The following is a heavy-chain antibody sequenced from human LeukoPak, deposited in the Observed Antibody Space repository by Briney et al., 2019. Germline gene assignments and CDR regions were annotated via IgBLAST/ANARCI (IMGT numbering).Heavy chain of an antibody. CDR2: SSVSGSST. CDR3: PKVAPYGNYVFDR. Sequence: GGSLRLSCAASGFSFSSYAMSWVRQAPGKGQEWVLGSSVSGSSTYFADSVKGGFTISRDNSKNTLYRQMNLLGAGDTAVIYVPKVAPYGNYVFDRWGQGTLVTVSS. CDR1: GFSFSSYA. D-gene: IGHD3-10*02. J-gene: IGHJ4*02. V-gene: IGHV3-23*01.